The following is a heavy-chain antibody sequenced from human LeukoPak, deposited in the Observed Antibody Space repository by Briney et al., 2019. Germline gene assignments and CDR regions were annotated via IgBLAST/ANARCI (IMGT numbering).Heavy chain of an antibody. CDR2: ISAYNGNT. D-gene: IGHD2-15*01. V-gene: IGHV1-18*01. CDR3: ARDTVVVVAATAVSDY. CDR1: GYTFTSYG. J-gene: IGHJ4*02. Sequence: ASVTVSCKASGYTFTSYGISWVGQAPGQGLEWMGWISAYNGNTNYAQKLQGRVTMTTDTSTSTAYMELRSLRSDDTAVYYCARDTVVVVAATAVSDYWGQGTLVTVSS.